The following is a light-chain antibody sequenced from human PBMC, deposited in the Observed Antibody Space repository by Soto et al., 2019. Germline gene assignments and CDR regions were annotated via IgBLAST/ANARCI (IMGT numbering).Light chain of an antibody. CDR1: QSLLHSDGNTY. Sequence: DVVMTQTPLSSPVTLGQPASISCRSSQSLLHSDGNTYLSWLHQRPGQPPRLLIYKVSNRFSGVRDRFSGSGARTDFTLKISRVEAEDVGIYYCMQATHYQPYTFGQGTKLEIK. CDR3: MQATHYQPYT. J-gene: IGKJ2*01. V-gene: IGKV2-24*01. CDR2: KVS.